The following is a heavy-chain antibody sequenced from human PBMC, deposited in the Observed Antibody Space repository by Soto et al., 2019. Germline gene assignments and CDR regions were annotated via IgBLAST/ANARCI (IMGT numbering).Heavy chain of an antibody. J-gene: IGHJ6*03. CDR1: GESFSGYY. V-gene: IGHV4-34*01. CDR3: ARFDQALTTGSYHYYMDV. Sequence: SETLSLTCAVYGESFSGYYWSWIRQPPGKGLEWIGEINHSGSTNYNPSLKSRVTISVDRSKNQFSLKLSSVTAADTAVSYCARFDQALTTGSYHYYMDVWGKGTTVTVSS. D-gene: IGHD4-4*01. CDR2: INHSGST.